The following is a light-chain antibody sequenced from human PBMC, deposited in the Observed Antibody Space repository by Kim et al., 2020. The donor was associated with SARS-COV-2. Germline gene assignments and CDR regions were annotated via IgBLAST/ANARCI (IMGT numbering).Light chain of an antibody. V-gene: IGLV3-1*01. Sequence: SYELTQPPSVSVSPGQTATITCSGHKLGDKYTCWYRQKPGQSPVLVIYEDRKRPSGIPERFSGSNSGNTATLTISGTQAMDEADYYCQACDSSPGVFGGG. J-gene: IGLJ3*02. CDR3: QACDSSPGV. CDR1: KLGDKY. CDR2: EDR.